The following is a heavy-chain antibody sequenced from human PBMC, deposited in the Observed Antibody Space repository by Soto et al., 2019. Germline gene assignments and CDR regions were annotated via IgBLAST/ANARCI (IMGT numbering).Heavy chain of an antibody. CDR1: GCYISSYY. CDR2: IYYSGST. D-gene: IGHD1-26*01. CDR3: ARKWGWYFDL. J-gene: IGHJ2*01. Sequence: QVQLQESGPGLVKPSETLSLTCTVSGCYISSYYWCWLRQPPGKGLEGIGYIYYSGSTNYNPSLNSRVTISVDTSKNQFSLQLSSVTAADTAVYYCARKWGWYFDLRGRGTLVTVSS. V-gene: IGHV4-59*08.